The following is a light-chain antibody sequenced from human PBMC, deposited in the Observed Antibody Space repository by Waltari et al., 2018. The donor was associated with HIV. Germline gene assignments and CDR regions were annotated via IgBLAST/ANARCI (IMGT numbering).Light chain of an antibody. CDR3: AAWDDSLNGLWV. CDR2: GNH. CDR1: SSNIGSNT. Sequence: QSVLTQPPSTSGTPGQRVTISCSGSSSNIGSNTVNWYQHLPGTAPKLLIYGNHQRPSGVPDRFSGSKAGTSASLAISGLQSEDEADYYCAAWDDSLNGLWVFGGGTKLTVL. J-gene: IGLJ3*02. V-gene: IGLV1-44*01.